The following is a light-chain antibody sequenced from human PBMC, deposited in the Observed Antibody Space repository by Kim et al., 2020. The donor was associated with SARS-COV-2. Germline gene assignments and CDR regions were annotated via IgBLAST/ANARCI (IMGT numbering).Light chain of an antibody. J-gene: IGLJ2*01. Sequence: SYELTQPSSVSVYPGQTASITCSGDKLGDKYACWYQQKPGQSPVMVLYQDSKRPSGIPERFSGSTSGNTATLTISGTPAMDEADYYCQAWDSSTVVYGGG. CDR1: KLGDKY. CDR3: QAWDSSTVV. V-gene: IGLV3-1*01. CDR2: QDS.